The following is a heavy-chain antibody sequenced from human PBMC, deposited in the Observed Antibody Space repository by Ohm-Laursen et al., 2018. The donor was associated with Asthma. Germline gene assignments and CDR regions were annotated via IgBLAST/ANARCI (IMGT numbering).Heavy chain of an antibody. J-gene: IGHJ4*02. D-gene: IGHD6-19*01. CDR3: ARSIGWYSLDL. CDR1: GGYIYNHW. V-gene: IGHV4-4*03. CDR2: ISHSGAA. Sequence: PGTLSLTCALSGGYIYNHWWSWVRQPPGKGLEWIAEISHSGAASFSPSLTSRVTISLDKSKTHFSLELTSVTAADTAVYYCARSIGWYSLDLWGQGTLVTVSS.